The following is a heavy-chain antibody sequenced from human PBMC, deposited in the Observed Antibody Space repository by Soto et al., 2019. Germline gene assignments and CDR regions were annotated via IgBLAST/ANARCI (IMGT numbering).Heavy chain of an antibody. CDR2: TYYRSRWYN. V-gene: IGHV6-1*01. CDR3: ARVNLGYCTSTSCLVYYYYGMDV. CDR1: GDSVSGNSVA. D-gene: IGHD2-2*01. J-gene: IGHJ6*02. Sequence: SQTLSLTCAISGDSVSGNSVAWSWIRQSPSRGLEWLGRTYYRSRWYNDYGVSVKSRITINPDTSKNQFSLQLNSVTPEDTAVYFCARVNLGYCTSTSCLVYYYYGMDVWGQGTPVTVSS.